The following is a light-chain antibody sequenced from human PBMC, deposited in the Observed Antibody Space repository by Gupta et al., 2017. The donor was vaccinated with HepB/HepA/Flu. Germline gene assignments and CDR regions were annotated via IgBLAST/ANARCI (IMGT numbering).Light chain of an antibody. V-gene: IGKV1-5*03. CDR2: SAS. J-gene: IGKJ1*01. CDR1: ESVSSW. Sequence: DIQMTQSPSTLSASVGDRVTITCRASESVSSWLAWYQQKPGKAPKLLIYSASSLDRGVQSRFSGSGSGTEFTLTSSSLQTDDFATYYCQECNSWAFGQGTKVEVK. CDR3: QECNSWA.